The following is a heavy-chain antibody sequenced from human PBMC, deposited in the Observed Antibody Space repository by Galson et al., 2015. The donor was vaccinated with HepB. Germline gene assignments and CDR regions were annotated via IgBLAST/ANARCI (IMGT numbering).Heavy chain of an antibody. D-gene: IGHD3-3*01. J-gene: IGHJ5*02. CDR1: GGSFSAHY. Sequence: ETLSLTCAVYGGSFSAHYWSWIRQPPGKGLEWIGEINHSGSTNYDPSLKSRVTISVDTSKNRFSLKLSSVTAADTAVYYCARAVYYDFWNGFGPWGQGTLVTVSS. CDR2: INHSGST. CDR3: ARAVYYDFWNGFGP. V-gene: IGHV4-34*01.